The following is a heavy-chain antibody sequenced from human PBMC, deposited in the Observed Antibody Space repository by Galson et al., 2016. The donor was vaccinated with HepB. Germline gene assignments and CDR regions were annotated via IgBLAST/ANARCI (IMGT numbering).Heavy chain of an antibody. CDR2: IKPSGGNT. J-gene: IGHJ4*02. Sequence: SVKVSCKASGYTFNTYNMHWVRQAPGQGLEWMGIIKPSGGNTIYAQKFQDRITMTRDTSTSTVYMDLISLRSEDTAVYYCARELDHSFFFDYWGQGTLLTVSS. V-gene: IGHV1-46*02. CDR1: GYTFNTYN. CDR3: ARELDHSFFFDY. D-gene: IGHD1-14*01.